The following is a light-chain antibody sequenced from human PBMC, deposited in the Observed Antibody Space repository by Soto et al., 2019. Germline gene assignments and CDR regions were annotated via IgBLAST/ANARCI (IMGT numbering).Light chain of an antibody. CDR1: SSDVGGYNY. CDR3: SSYAGGNEV. CDR2: EVS. Sequence: QSVLTQPPSASGSPGQSVTISCTGTSSDVGGYNYVSWYQQYSGKAPKLMIFEVSKRPSGVPDRFSGSKSGNTASLTVSGLQTEDEADYYCSSYAGGNEVFGTGTKVT. J-gene: IGLJ1*01. V-gene: IGLV2-8*01.